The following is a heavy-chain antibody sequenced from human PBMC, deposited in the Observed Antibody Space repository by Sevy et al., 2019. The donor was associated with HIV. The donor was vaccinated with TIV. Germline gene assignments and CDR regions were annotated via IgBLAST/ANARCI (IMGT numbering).Heavy chain of an antibody. Sequence: GGSLRLSCAASGFTFSAFSMHWVRQAPGKGLEWVATISYDGSNDHYADSVKGRFTISRDNDRNTLHLQMNSVRVEDTAVYYCGRGSSGGYRQFDYWGQGTLVTVSS. D-gene: IGHD1-26*01. CDR3: GRGSSGGYRQFDY. V-gene: IGHV3-30-3*01. CDR2: ISYDGSND. CDR1: GFTFSAFS. J-gene: IGHJ4*02.